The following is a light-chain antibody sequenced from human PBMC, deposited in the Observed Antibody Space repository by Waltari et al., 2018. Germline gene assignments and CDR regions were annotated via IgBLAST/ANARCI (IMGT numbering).Light chain of an antibody. V-gene: IGKV1-8*01. CDR3: QQYYSYPPFT. Sequence: AIRITQSPSSLSASTGDRVTITCRASQGISSYLAWYQQKPGKAPKLLIYAASTVQSWVPSRFSGSGSGTDVTRTISCLQSEDFATYYCQQYYSYPPFTFGPGTIVDIK. CDR1: QGISSY. CDR2: AAS. J-gene: IGKJ3*01.